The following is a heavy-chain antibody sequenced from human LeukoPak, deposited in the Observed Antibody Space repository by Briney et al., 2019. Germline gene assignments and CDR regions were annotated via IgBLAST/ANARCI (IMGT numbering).Heavy chain of an antibody. CDR2: IKQDGSEK. CDR1: GFTFSSYW. Sequence: GGSLRLSCAASGFTFSSYWMSWVRQAPGKGLEWVANIKQDGSEKYYVDSVKGRFTNSRDNVENSMFLQMNSLRAEDTAVYYCVRDGRSGWHFDYWGQGALVTVSS. V-gene: IGHV3-7*01. J-gene: IGHJ4*02. CDR3: VRDGRSGWHFDY. D-gene: IGHD6-19*01.